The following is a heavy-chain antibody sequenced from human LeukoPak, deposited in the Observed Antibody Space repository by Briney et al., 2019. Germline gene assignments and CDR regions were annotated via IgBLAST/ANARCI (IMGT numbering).Heavy chain of an antibody. CDR3: AKSGHEVVVIPSYDY. V-gene: IGHV3-23*01. CDR2: ISGSGGST. CDR1: GFTFDDYA. Sequence: GGSLRLSCAASGFTFDDYAMRWVRQAPGKGLEWVSAISGSGGSTYYADSVKDRFTISRDNSKNTLFLQMNSLRAEDTAVYYCAKSGHEVVVIPSYDYWGQGTLVTVSS. D-gene: IGHD3-22*01. J-gene: IGHJ4*02.